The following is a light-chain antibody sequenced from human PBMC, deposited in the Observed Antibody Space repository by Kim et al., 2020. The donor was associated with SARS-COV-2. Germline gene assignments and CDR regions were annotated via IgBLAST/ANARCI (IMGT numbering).Light chain of an antibody. CDR1: SLRNYY. CDR3: NSRDSSGNHLV. CDR2: GRN. Sequence: LDQKVRRTCQGDSLRNYYASWYQQKPRQAPVVVIYGRNDRPSGIPDRFSGSNSGNTASLTITGAQAEDEADYYCNSRDSSGNHLVFGGGTQLTVL. V-gene: IGLV3-19*01. J-gene: IGLJ3*02.